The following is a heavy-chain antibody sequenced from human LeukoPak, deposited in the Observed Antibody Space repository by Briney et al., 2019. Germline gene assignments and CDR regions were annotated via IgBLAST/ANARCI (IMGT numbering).Heavy chain of an antibody. V-gene: IGHV3-21*01. J-gene: IGHJ4*02. D-gene: IGHD6-13*01. CDR1: GFTFSSYS. Sequence: PGGSLRLSCAASGFTFSSYSMNWVRQAPGEGLEWVSSISSSSTYIYYADSVKGRFTISRDNAKNSLYLQMNSLRAEDTAVNYCARAVGIAAAAPFDYWGQGTLVTVSS. CDR3: ARAVGIAAAAPFDY. CDR2: ISSSSTYI.